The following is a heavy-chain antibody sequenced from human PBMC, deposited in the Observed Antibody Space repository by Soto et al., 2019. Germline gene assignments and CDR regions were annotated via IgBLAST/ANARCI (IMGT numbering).Heavy chain of an antibody. D-gene: IGHD3-9*01. V-gene: IGHV4-59*01. Sequence: SETLSLTCTVSGGSISSYYWSWIRQPPGKGLEWIGYIYYSGSTNYNPSLKSRVTISVDTSKNQFSLKLSSVTAADTAVYYCAREGRYYDILTGYLRYGMDVWGQGTTVTVSS. CDR2: IYYSGST. CDR1: GGSISSYY. CDR3: AREGRYYDILTGYLRYGMDV. J-gene: IGHJ6*02.